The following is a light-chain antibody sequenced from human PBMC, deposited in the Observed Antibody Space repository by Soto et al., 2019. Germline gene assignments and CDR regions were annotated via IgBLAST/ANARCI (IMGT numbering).Light chain of an antibody. Sequence: DIQMTQSPSSMSAPVCDRVNIMCRASQSISSYLNWYQKKPGKDPKLLIYAASSLQSGVPSRFSGSGSGTDFTLTISSLQTEDFATYYCQQSYSTTGTFGQGTRLEIK. V-gene: IGKV1-39*01. CDR2: AAS. J-gene: IGKJ5*01. CDR1: QSISSY. CDR3: QQSYSTTGT.